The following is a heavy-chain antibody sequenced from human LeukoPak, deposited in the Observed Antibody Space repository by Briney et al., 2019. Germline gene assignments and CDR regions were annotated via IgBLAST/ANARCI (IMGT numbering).Heavy chain of an antibody. CDR2: IYYSGST. CDR3: ARITKGYGRCFDY. Sequence: KTSETLSLTCTVSGGSISSYYWSWIRQPPGKGLEWIGSIYYSGSTYYNPSLKSRVTISVDTSKNQFSLKLSSVTAADTAVYYCARITKGYGRCFDYWGQGTLVTVSS. V-gene: IGHV4-39*07. J-gene: IGHJ4*02. D-gene: IGHD3-16*01. CDR1: GGSISSYY.